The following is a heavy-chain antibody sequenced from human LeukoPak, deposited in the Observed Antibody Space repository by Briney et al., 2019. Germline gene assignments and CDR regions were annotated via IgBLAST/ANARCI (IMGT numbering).Heavy chain of an antibody. CDR2: TYHRSTWYD. J-gene: IGHJ4*02. V-gene: IGHV6-1*01. CDR1: GDSVSSNNAA. Sequence: SQTLSLTWAISGDSVSSNNAAWNWIRQSPSRGLEWLGRTYHRSTWYDDYVVSVRSRLTITPDISKNQVSLQLNSVTPEDTAVYYCTREVAGTGGFDYWGQGITVTVSS. D-gene: IGHD6-13*01. CDR3: TREVAGTGGFDY.